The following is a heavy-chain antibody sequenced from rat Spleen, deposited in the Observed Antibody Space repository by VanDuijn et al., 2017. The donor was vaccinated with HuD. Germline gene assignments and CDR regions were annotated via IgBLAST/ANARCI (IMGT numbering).Heavy chain of an antibody. V-gene: IGHV5-25*01. Sequence: EVELVESGGGLVQPGRSMKLSCAASGFTFSNYGMAWVRQAPKMGLEWVASISSGGGDTYYPDSVRCRFTISRDNAKSTLYLQMDSLRSEDTATYYCARVANYFDYWGQGVMVTVSS. CDR2: ISSGGGDT. J-gene: IGHJ2*01. CDR1: GFTFSNYG. CDR3: ARVANYFDY.